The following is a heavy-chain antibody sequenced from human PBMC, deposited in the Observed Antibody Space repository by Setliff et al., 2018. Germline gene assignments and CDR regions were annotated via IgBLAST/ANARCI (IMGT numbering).Heavy chain of an antibody. CDR2: IGAYNDNK. V-gene: IGHV1-18*04. Sequence: ASVKVSCKASGYTFAESIVSWVRQAPGQGLEWMGWIGAYNDNKNYAQKFQGRVTMTTDTSTNTVFMELRSLRSDDTAIYFCARLVRYCTKVACQRLSGAEHWGQGTLVTVSS. CDR1: GYTFAESI. CDR3: ARLVRYCTKVACQRLSGAEH. D-gene: IGHD2-8*01. J-gene: IGHJ4*02.